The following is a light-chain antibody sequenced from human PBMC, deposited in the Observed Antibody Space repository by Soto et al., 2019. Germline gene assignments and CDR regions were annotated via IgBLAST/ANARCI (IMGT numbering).Light chain of an antibody. J-gene: IGKJ4*01. CDR3: QQRSNWPR. CDR2: DAS. Sequence: EIVLTQSPATLCLSPGERATLSCRASQSVSRNLAWYQQKPGQAPRLLIYDASNRATGIPARFSGSGSVTDFTLAISSLEPEDFAVYYCQQRSNWPRFGGGTKVDIK. V-gene: IGKV3-11*01. CDR1: QSVSRN.